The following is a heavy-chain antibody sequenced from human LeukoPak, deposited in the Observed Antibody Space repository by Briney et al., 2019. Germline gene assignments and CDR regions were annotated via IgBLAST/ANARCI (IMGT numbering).Heavy chain of an antibody. CDR1: GYTFTGYF. Sequence: ASVKVSCKASGYTFTGYFIHWVRQAPGQGLEWMGWINPNNGGTNCAQKFQGGVTMTRDTSISTAYMELSRLRSDDTAVYYCARDERHDSSGYPFDYWGQGTLVTVSS. J-gene: IGHJ4*02. D-gene: IGHD3-22*01. CDR3: ARDERHDSSGYPFDY. V-gene: IGHV1-2*02. CDR2: INPNNGGT.